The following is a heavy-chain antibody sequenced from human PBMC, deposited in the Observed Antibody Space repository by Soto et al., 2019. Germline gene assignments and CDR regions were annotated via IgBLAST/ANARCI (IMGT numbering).Heavy chain of an antibody. CDR2: IAYDGSNK. CDR3: ARHGDSRGIDY. J-gene: IGHJ4*02. CDR1: AFTFSTYG. Sequence: QVQLVESGGGVVQPGRSLGLSCAASAFTFSTYGMHWVRQAPGKGLEWVAIIAYDGSNKYYADSVNGRFTITRDNSKNTLELQMNSLRVEDTAVYYCARHGDSRGIDYWGQGTLVTVSS. V-gene: IGHV3-30*03. D-gene: IGHD3-16*01.